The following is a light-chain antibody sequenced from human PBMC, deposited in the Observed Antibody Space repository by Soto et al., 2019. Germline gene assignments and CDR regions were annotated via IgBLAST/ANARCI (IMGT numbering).Light chain of an antibody. V-gene: IGLV1-40*01. Sequence: QSVLTQPPSVSGAPGQRVTISCTGSSSNIGTRYDVHWYQQVPGTAPKLLIYGNNNRPSGVPDRLSGSKSGTSASLAINGLQAEDEADYYCQSYDSSLSGSVFGGGTQLTVL. CDR2: GNN. CDR3: QSYDSSLSGSV. CDR1: SSNIGTRYD. J-gene: IGLJ3*02.